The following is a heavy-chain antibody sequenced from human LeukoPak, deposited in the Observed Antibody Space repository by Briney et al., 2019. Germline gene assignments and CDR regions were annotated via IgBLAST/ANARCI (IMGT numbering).Heavy chain of an antibody. D-gene: IGHD2-2*01. Sequence: ASVKVSCKASGYTFTSYYMHWVRQAPGRGLEWMGVINPSGGSTSYAQKFQGGVTMTRNTSTSTVYMELSSLGSEDTAVYYCARGIGYCSSTSWCWFDPWGQGTLVTVSS. CDR1: GYTFTSYY. CDR3: ARGIGYCSSTSWCWFDP. J-gene: IGHJ5*02. CDR2: INPSGGST. V-gene: IGHV1-46*01.